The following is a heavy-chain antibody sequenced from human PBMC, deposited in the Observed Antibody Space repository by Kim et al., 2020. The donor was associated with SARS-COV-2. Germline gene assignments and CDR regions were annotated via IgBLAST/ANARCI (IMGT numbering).Heavy chain of an antibody. Sequence: ASVKVSCKASGYTFASYAIFWVRQAPGQRLEWMGRINGGNGDTKYSQKFQGRVTITRDTSASTDYMELSSLTSEDTAVYYCARISVRNGYNVAYWGQGTLVTVSS. D-gene: IGHD5-12*01. V-gene: IGHV1-3*01. J-gene: IGHJ4*02. CDR1: GYTFASYA. CDR2: INGGNGDT. CDR3: ARISVRNGYNVAY.